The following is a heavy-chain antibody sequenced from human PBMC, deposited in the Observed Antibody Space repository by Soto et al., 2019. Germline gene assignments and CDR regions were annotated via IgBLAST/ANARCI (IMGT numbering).Heavy chain of an antibody. J-gene: IGHJ6*02. CDR1: RFTFSNYS. V-gene: IGHV3-53*01. CDR3: ATIPARMEHWLVGDGMGV. Sequence: SGGFLRLSCAASRFTFSNYSMNWVRQAPGKGLEWVSVIYSGGSTYYADSGKGRFTISRDNSKNTLYLQMKSLRAEDTAVYYCATIPARMEHWLVGDGMGVWGQRPRLTV. D-gene: IGHD6-19*01. CDR2: IYSGGST.